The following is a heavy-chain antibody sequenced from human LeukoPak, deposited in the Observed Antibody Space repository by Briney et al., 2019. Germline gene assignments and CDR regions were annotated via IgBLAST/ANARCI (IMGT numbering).Heavy chain of an antibody. V-gene: IGHV3-23*01. CDR3: ARDGIQLPDTLDY. CDR2: INGGGNGDNT. CDR1: GFTFNNYA. D-gene: IGHD1-1*01. Sequence: PGGSLRLSCAASGFTFNNYAMTWVRQAPGKGLQWVSTINGGGNGDNTYYADSVKGRFTVSRDNSKNTVYLQMNSLRVEDTAVYYCARDGIQLPDTLDYWGLGTLVTVSS. J-gene: IGHJ4*02.